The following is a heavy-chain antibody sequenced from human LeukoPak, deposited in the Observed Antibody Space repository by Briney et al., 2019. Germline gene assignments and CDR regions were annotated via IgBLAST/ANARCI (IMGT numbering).Heavy chain of an antibody. V-gene: IGHV3-23*01. Sequence: GGSLRLSCAASEFTFSSYAMIWVRQAPGKGLGWVSGISGSGGSTYYADSVKGRFTISRDNSKNTLYLQMNNLRAEDTALYYCAKAYCGGDCSPTAFDIWGQGTMVAVSS. J-gene: IGHJ3*02. CDR3: AKAYCGGDCSPTAFDI. CDR2: ISGSGGST. D-gene: IGHD2-21*02. CDR1: EFTFSSYA.